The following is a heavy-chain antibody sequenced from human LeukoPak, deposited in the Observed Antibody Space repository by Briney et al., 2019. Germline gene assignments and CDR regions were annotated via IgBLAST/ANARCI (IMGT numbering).Heavy chain of an antibody. CDR3: ARDSSGSSPFDY. CDR2: ISYDGNNK. V-gene: IGHV3-30-3*01. D-gene: IGHD1-26*01. Sequence: GRSLRLSCTASGFIFSSYTMHWVRQAPGKRLEWVAVISYDGNNKYYADSVKGRFTISRDNSKNTLYLQMNSLRAEDTAVYYCARDSSGSSPFDYWGQGTLVTVSS. J-gene: IGHJ4*02. CDR1: GFIFSSYT.